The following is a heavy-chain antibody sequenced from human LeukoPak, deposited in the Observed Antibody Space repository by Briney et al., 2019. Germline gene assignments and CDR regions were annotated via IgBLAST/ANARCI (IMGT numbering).Heavy chain of an antibody. V-gene: IGHV3-23*01. CDR1: GFSFNTYS. Sequence: GGSLRLSCTTSGFSFNTYSMSWVRQAPGKGLEWVSAISGSGGSTYYADSVKGRFTISRDNSKNTLYLQMNSLRAEDTAVYYCAELGITMIGGVWGKGTTVTISS. CDR3: AELGITMIGGV. D-gene: IGHD3-10*02. CDR2: ISGSGGST. J-gene: IGHJ6*04.